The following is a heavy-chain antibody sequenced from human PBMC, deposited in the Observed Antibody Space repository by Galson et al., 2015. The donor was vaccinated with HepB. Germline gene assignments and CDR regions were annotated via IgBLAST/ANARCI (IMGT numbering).Heavy chain of an antibody. CDR2: ISYDGSNK. CDR1: GFTFSSYG. V-gene: IGHV3-30*18. CDR3: AKDEEWELRGNFDY. D-gene: IGHD1-26*01. Sequence: SLRLSCAASGFTFSSYGMHWVRQAPGKGLEWVAVISYDGSNKYYANSVKGRFTIPRDNSKNTLYLQMNSLRAEDTAVYYCAKDEEWELRGNFDYWGQGTLVTVSS. J-gene: IGHJ4*02.